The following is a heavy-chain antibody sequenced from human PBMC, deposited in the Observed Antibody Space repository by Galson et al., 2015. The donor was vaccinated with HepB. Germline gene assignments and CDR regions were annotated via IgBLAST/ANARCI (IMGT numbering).Heavy chain of an antibody. D-gene: IGHD1-26*01. V-gene: IGHV4-31*03. CDR3: AREGAGSGRFDP. CDR1: GGSISSGGYY. CDR2: IYYSGST. Sequence: TLSLTCTVSGGSISSGGYYWSWIRQHPGKGLEWIGYIYYSGSTYYNPSLKSRVTISVDTSKNQFSLKLSSVTAADTAVYYCAREGAGSGRFDPWGQGTLVTVSS. J-gene: IGHJ5*02.